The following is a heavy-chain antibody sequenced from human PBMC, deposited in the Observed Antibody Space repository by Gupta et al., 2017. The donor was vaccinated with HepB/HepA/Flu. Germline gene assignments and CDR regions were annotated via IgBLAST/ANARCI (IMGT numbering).Heavy chain of an antibody. V-gene: IGHV6-1*01. Sequence: QLQQSGPGLVKPSQTLSLTCAISGDSVSTNSAAWDWIRQSPSRGLEWLGRTNYKYKWYYDYAVSVKSRLTINPDTSKNQFSLQLNSVTPEDTAVYYCARASGGYYSYWGQGTLVTVSS. D-gene: IGHD3-22*01. J-gene: IGHJ4*02. CDR3: ARASGGYYSY. CDR1: GDSVSTNSAA. CDR2: TNYKYKWYY.